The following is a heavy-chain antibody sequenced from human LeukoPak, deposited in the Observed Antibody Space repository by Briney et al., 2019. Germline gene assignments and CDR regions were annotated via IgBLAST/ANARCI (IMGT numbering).Heavy chain of an antibody. CDR2: ISSSSSYI. CDR1: GFTFSSYS. D-gene: IGHD2-21*01. V-gene: IGHV3-21*01. CDR3: ARPRGCGTSRCNNFDY. Sequence: PGGSLRLSCAASGFTFSSYSMNWVRQAPGKGLEWGSSISSSSSYIYYADSVKGRFIISRDNAKNSLYLQMNSLRAEDTAVYYCARPRGCGTSRCNNFDYWGQGTLVTVSS. J-gene: IGHJ4*02.